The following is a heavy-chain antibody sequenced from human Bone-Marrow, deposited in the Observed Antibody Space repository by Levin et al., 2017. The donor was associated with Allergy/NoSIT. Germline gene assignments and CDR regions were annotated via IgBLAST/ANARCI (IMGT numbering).Heavy chain of an antibody. CDR1: GGSISSSSYY. CDR2: IYYSGST. Sequence: SETLSLTCTVSGGSISSSSYYWGWIRQPPGKGLEWIGSIYYSGSTYYNPSLKSRVTISVDTSKNQFSLKLSSVTAADTAVYYCAVGNDDILTGYLGFDYWGQGTLVTVSS. J-gene: IGHJ4*02. CDR3: AVGNDDILTGYLGFDY. D-gene: IGHD3-9*01. V-gene: IGHV4-39*01.